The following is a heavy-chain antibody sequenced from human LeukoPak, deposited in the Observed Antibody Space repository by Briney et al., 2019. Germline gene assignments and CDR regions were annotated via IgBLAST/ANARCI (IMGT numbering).Heavy chain of an antibody. Sequence: GASVKVSCKASGYTFTGYYMHWVRQAPGQGLEWMGWINPNSGGINYAQKFQGRVTMTRDTSISTAYMELSRLRSDDTAVYYCARDFYDWYSSSWYGWFDPWGQGTLVTVSS. V-gene: IGHV1-2*02. CDR2: INPNSGGI. CDR3: ARDFYDWYSSSWYGWFDP. J-gene: IGHJ5*02. D-gene: IGHD6-13*01. CDR1: GYTFTGYY.